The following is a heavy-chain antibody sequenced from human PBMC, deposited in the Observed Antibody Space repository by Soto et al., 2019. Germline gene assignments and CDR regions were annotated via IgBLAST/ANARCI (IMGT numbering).Heavy chain of an antibody. CDR2: IKSVTDGGTT. V-gene: IGHV3-15*01. Sequence: EVQLVESGGGLVKPGGSLRLSCAASGFTFSNAWMSWVRQAPGKGLEWVGRIKSVTDGGTTDYAAPVKGRFTISRHDSKNTLYLQINSLKTEDTAVYYCTTGVGYNWNADDAFDFWGQGTMATVSS. D-gene: IGHD1-1*01. J-gene: IGHJ3*01. CDR1: GFTFSNAW. CDR3: TTGVGYNWNADDAFDF.